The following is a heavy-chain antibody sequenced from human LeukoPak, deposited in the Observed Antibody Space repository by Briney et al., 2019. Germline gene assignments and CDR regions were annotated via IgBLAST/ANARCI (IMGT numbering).Heavy chain of an antibody. CDR1: VGAISNVY. CDR2: IYGRGTN. D-gene: IGHD3-10*01. Sequence: SETLSLTCTVSVGAISNVYWSWSRQAAGKELEWIGRIYGRGTNNYNPSLKSRVTISLDKSKKEFSLNLNSVTAADTAVYYCANGCTYGCERNQHTTLDYWGQGTLVTVSS. V-gene: IGHV4-4*07. J-gene: IGHJ4*02. CDR3: ANGCTYGCERNQHTTLDY.